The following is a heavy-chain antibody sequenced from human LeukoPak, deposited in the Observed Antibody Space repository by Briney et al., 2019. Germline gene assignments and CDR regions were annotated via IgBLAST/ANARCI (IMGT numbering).Heavy chain of an antibody. CDR1: GFTVSGNY. Sequence: GGSLRLSCAVSGFTVSGNYMSWIRQGPGKGLEWVSLIYSDDTTLYADSVKGRFTISRDISKNTLYLQMSSLRAEDTAVYYCARRAGGYSHPYDYWGQGVLVTVSS. J-gene: IGHJ4*02. CDR2: IYSDDTT. D-gene: IGHD4-23*01. CDR3: ARRAGGYSHPYDY. V-gene: IGHV3-53*01.